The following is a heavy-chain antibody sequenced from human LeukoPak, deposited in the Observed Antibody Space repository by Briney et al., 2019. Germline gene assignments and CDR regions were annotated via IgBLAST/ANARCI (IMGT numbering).Heavy chain of an antibody. V-gene: IGHV1-3*04. CDR1: GYTFINYA. CDR3: ARDRPSRSQYDAFDV. Sequence: GASVKVSCKASGYTFINYAIHWVRQAPGQRLEWMGWINTGNGNTKYSQKFQDRVTITKDISASTAYMELSSLRYEDTAVFYCARDRPSRSQYDAFDVWGQGTLVTVSS. D-gene: IGHD1-26*01. J-gene: IGHJ3*01. CDR2: INTGNGNT.